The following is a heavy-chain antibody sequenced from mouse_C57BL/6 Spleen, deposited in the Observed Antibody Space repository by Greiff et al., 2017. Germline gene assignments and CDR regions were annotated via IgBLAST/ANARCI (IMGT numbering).Heavy chain of an antibody. J-gene: IGHJ4*01. CDR1: GYAFSSSW. CDR3: ARDSYDSNFYAMDY. Sequence: QVQLQQSGAELVMPGASVKLSCKASGYAFSSSWMNWVKQRPGKGLEWIGRIYPGDGDTNYNGKFKGKATLTADKSSSTAYMQLSSLTSEDSAVXFCARDSYDSNFYAMDYWGQGTSVTV. D-gene: IGHD2-5*01. V-gene: IGHV1-82*01. CDR2: IYPGDGDT.